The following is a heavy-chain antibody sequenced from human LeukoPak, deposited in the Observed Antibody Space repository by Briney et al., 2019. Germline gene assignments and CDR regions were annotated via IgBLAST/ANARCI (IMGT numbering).Heavy chain of an antibody. J-gene: IGHJ4*02. CDR1: GFTVSSNY. CDR2: IYAGGNT. Sequence: GRSLRLSCAASGFTVSSNYMSWVRQAPGKGLEWVSVIYAGGNTYYADSVKGRFTFSRDNSKNTLYLQMNSLRAEDTAVYHCARGYCSGGSCYSVYFDYWGQGTLVTVSS. V-gene: IGHV3-66*01. D-gene: IGHD2-15*01. CDR3: ARGYCSGGSCYSVYFDY.